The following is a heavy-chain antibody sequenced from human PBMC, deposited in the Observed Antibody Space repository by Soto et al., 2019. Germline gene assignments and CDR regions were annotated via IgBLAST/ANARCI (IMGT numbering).Heavy chain of an antibody. CDR2: IWYDGNNK. CDR3: AREVEVL. Sequence: QVQLVESGGGVVQPGRSLRLSCVASGFTFSRYGMHWVRQAPGKGLEWVAVIWYDGNNKYYADSVKGRFTISRDKSKNTLYLQMNSLRADDTAVYYCAREVEVLWGRGTLVTVSS. D-gene: IGHD2-15*01. J-gene: IGHJ2*01. V-gene: IGHV3-33*01. CDR1: GFTFSRYG.